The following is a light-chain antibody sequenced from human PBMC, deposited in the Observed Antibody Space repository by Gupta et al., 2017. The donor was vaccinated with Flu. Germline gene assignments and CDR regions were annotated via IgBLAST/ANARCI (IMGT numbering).Light chain of an antibody. CDR2: DVT. Sequence: SVTISCTGTSSDVGGYKYVSWYQQHPGKAPKLMIYDVTKRPSGVPDRFSGSKSGNTASLTISGLQADDEADYCCCSDACSNTGVFGGGTKLTVL. V-gene: IGLV2-11*01. CDR1: SSDVGGYKY. J-gene: IGLJ3*02. CDR3: CSDACSNTGV.